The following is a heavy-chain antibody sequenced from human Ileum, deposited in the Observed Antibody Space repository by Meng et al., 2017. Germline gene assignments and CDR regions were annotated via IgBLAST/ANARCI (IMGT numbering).Heavy chain of an antibody. V-gene: IGHV6-1*01. CDR3: ARGWAAAGFDY. D-gene: IGHD6-13*01. CDR2: TYYKSKWYN. Sequence: QVQLPQSGPGLVKPSQTLSLTCAIPGDSVSGNSGAWNWIRQSPSRGLECLGRTYYKSKWYNEYAESVKSRITISPDTSKNQFSLQLNSVTPEDTAVYYCARGWAAAGFDYWGQGTLVTVSS. J-gene: IGHJ4*02. CDR1: GDSVSGNSGA.